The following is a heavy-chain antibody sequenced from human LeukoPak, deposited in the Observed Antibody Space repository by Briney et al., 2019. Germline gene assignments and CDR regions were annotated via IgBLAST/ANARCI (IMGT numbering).Heavy chain of an antibody. CDR2: IKQDGSEK. J-gene: IGHJ6*02. Sequence: PGGSLRLSCAASGFTFSSYWMSWVRQAPGKGLEWVATIKQDGSEKYYVDSVKGRFTISRDNAKNSLYLQMNSLRAEDTAVYYCARGLGVVAYYYGMDVWGQGTTVTVSS. V-gene: IGHV3-7*01. D-gene: IGHD3-3*01. CDR3: ARGLGVVAYYYGMDV. CDR1: GFTFSSYW.